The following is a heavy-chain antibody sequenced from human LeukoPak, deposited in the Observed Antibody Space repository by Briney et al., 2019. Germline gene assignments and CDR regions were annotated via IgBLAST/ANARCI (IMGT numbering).Heavy chain of an antibody. CDR3: TTDRYYYDFSASYRFDY. CDR2: IKSRTDGETT. J-gene: IGHJ4*02. Sequence: GGSLRLSCAASGFTFRNAWMSWVRQAPGKGLEYLGRIKSRTDGETTDYAAPVKGRFTISRDDSKNTLYLQMSNVKTEDTAVYYCTTDRYYYDFSASYRFDYWGQGTLVTVSS. V-gene: IGHV3-15*05. CDR1: GFTFRNAW. D-gene: IGHD3-22*01.